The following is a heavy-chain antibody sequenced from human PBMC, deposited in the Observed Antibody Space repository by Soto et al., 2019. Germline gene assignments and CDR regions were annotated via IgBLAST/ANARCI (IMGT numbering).Heavy chain of an antibody. Sequence: SETLSLTCTVSGGSIASSPYYWGWIRQSPGKGLEWIESIYYSGVTHYNPSLNSRVTISLDRSSNQFSLRLSSVTAADTAVYYCARDHYDYGYSDYWGQGALVTVSS. V-gene: IGHV4-39*07. D-gene: IGHD3-16*01. CDR1: GGSIASSPYY. J-gene: IGHJ4*02. CDR3: ARDHYDYGYSDY. CDR2: IYYSGVT.